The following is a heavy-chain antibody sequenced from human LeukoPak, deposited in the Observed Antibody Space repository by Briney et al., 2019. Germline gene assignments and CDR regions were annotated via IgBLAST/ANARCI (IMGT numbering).Heavy chain of an antibody. J-gene: IGHJ4*02. CDR3: ARHYDSSAYWYYFDS. D-gene: IGHD3-22*01. CDR2: IYYSGAT. CDR1: GGSISTYY. V-gene: IGHV4-59*08. Sequence: SETLSLACTVSGGSISTYYWNWIRQPPGKGLEWIGYIYYSGATNYNPSLKSRVTISVDTSKNQFSLKVTSVTAADSAVYYCARHYDSSAYWYYFDSWGQGTLVTVSS.